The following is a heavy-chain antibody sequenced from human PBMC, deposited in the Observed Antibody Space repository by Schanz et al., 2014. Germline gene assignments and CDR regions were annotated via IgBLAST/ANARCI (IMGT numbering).Heavy chain of an antibody. Sequence: EVQLVESGGGLVQPGGSLRLSCAASGFTFSTYWMSWVRQAPGKGLEWVANIKQDESERSYVDSVKGRFTISRDSSKNTLYLQMNSLRAEDTAVYCCAKVVGTGPNNVAFDLWGQGTLVTVSS. CDR3: AKVVGTGPNNVAFDL. CDR2: IKQDESER. D-gene: IGHD6-19*01. J-gene: IGHJ5*02. V-gene: IGHV3-7*01. CDR1: GFTFSTYW.